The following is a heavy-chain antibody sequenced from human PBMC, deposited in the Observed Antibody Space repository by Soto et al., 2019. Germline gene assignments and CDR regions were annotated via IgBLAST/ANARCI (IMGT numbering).Heavy chain of an antibody. J-gene: IGHJ6*02. CDR3: SLTGTSSYYYYGMDV. D-gene: IGHD1-7*01. Sequence: SLKVSCKASGATFSSYAISWVRQAPGQGVEWMGGIIPIFGTANYAQKFQGRVTITADESTSTAYMELSSLRSEDTAVYYCSLTGTSSYYYYGMDVWGQGTTVTVSS. V-gene: IGHV1-69*13. CDR2: IIPIFGTA. CDR1: GATFSSYA.